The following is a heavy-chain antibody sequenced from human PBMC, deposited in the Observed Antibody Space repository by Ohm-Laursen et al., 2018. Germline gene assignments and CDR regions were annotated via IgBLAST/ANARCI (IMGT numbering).Heavy chain of an antibody. CDR3: AKGDYDSSGYYPYY. CDR2: ISSSGSTI. D-gene: IGHD3-22*01. CDR1: GFTFSDYY. V-gene: IGHV3-11*01. J-gene: IGHJ4*02. Sequence: SLRLSCTASGFTFSDYYMSWIRQAPGKGLEWVSYISSSGSTIYYADSVKGRFTISRDNAKNSLYLQMNSLRAEDTAVYYCAKGDYDSSGYYPYYWGQGTLVTVSS.